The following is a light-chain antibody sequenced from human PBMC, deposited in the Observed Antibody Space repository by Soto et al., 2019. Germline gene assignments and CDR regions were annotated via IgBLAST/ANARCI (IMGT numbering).Light chain of an antibody. V-gene: IGKV3-20*01. CDR2: HAD. Sequence: EIVLTQSPATLSLSPGERATLSCRASQSVHNYLAWYQQKPGQAPRLLIYHADKRATGVPARFSGGGSGTDFTVPITRLEPEDSALYYCQHYGSSPWTFGQGTKVDIK. CDR1: QSVHNY. J-gene: IGKJ1*01. CDR3: QHYGSSPWT.